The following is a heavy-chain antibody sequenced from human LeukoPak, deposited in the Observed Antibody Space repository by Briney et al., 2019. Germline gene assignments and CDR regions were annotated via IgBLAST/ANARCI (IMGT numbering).Heavy chain of an antibody. CDR2: INSDGSST. V-gene: IGHV3-74*01. D-gene: IGHD6-6*01. CDR1: GLTFSTDW. J-gene: IGHJ4*02. Sequence: PGRCLRPSCAAPGLTFSTDWMHWVRHAPGKGLVWVSRINSDGSSTSYADSVKGRFTISRDNAKNTLYLQMNSLRAEDTAVYYCARSSSSSLGYFDYWGQGTLVTVSS. CDR3: ARSSSSSLGYFDY.